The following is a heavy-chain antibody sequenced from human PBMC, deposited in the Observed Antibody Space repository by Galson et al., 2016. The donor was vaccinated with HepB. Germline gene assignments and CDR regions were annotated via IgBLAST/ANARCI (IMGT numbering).Heavy chain of an antibody. V-gene: IGHV3-30-3*02. CDR3: ARGRAAMDV. D-gene: IGHD3-10*01. J-gene: IGHJ6*02. Sequence: SLRLSCAASGFSFSTYAMHWVRQAPGRGLEWLSVTSFDGTNNDYADSVRGRFTMSRDNSQNTVHLFLSGLRAEDTATYYCARGRAAMDVWGQGTTVFVSS. CDR2: TSFDGTNN. CDR1: GFSFSTYA.